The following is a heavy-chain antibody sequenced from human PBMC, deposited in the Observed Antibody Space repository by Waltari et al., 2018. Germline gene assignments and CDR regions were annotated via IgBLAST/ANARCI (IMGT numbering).Heavy chain of an antibody. CDR2: IKQDGSEK. Sequence: EVQLVESGGGLVQPGGSLSISCAASGLTVSSDGMSWVRQAPGKGLEWVANIKQDGSEKYYVDSVKGRFTISRDNAKNSLYLQMNSLRAEDTAVYYCALFLYDRFDYWGQGTLVTVSS. CDR3: ALFLYDRFDY. J-gene: IGHJ4*02. V-gene: IGHV3-7*01. CDR1: GLTVSSDG. D-gene: IGHD2-8*01.